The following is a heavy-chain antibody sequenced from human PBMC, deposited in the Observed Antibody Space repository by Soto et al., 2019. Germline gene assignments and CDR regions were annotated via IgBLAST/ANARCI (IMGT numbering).Heavy chain of an antibody. D-gene: IGHD6-19*01. V-gene: IGHV4-34*01. J-gene: IGHJ6*02. CDR2: INHSGST. CDR1: GGSFSGYY. Sequence: SSETLSLTCAVYGGSFSGYYWSWIRQPPGKGLEWIGEINHSGSTNYNPSLKSRVTISVDTSKNQSSLKLSSVTAADTAVYYCARRYSSGWFQSGMDVWGQGTTVTVSS. CDR3: ARRYSSGWFQSGMDV.